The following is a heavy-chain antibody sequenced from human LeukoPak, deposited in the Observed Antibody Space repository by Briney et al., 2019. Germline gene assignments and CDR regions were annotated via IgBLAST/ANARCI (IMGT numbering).Heavy chain of an antibody. J-gene: IGHJ4*01. V-gene: IGHV3-74*01. Sequence: GGSLRLSCAASGFTISGFWMHWVRQVPGEELVWVARMNSAGTTIYYADSVKGRFTISRDNVRNTLHLQMNNLSLEDTAVYFCIREVQVRASASLGLWGRGTLVTVS. D-gene: IGHD1-1*01. CDR1: GFTISGFW. CDR3: IREVQVRASASLGL. CDR2: MNSAGTTI.